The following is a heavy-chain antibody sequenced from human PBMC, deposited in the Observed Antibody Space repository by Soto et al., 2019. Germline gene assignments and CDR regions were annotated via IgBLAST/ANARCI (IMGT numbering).Heavy chain of an antibody. Sequence: SETLSLTCTVSGGSISSSSYYWGWIRQPPGKGLEWIGSIYYSGSTYYNPSLKSRVTISVDTSKNQFSLKLSSVTAADTAVYYCARLEPGGYSGYGLDYWGQGTLVTVSS. V-gene: IGHV4-39*01. CDR1: GGSISSSSYY. J-gene: IGHJ4*02. CDR2: IYYSGST. D-gene: IGHD5-12*01. CDR3: ARLEPGGYSGYGLDY.